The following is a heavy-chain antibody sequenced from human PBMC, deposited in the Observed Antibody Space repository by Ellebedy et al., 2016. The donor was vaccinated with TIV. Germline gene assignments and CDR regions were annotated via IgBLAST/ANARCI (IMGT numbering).Heavy chain of an antibody. D-gene: IGHD4-23*01. CDR3: ARDRGNSHAFAI. Sequence: AASVKVSCKTSGGTFNTYAINWLRQAPGQGLEWMGVIIPLSDTTHYAQKFQRRVTITADESTRTAYMYLSSLTSEDTAMYYCARDRGNSHAFAIWGQGTMVTVSS. V-gene: IGHV1-69*13. CDR2: IIPLSDTT. CDR1: GGTFNTYA. J-gene: IGHJ3*02.